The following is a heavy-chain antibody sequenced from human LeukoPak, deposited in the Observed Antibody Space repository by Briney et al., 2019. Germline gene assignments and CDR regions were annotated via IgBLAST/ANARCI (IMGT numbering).Heavy chain of an antibody. CDR1: GYTFNSYG. Sequence: GASVKVSCKASGYTFNSYGISWVRQAPGQGLEWMGWISVYNGNTNYAQKLQGRVTMTTDTSTSTAYMELRSLRSDDTAAYYCARDLEGGIVVVPAAHDAFDIWGQGTMVTVSS. CDR2: ISVYNGNT. D-gene: IGHD2-2*01. V-gene: IGHV1-18*01. J-gene: IGHJ3*02. CDR3: ARDLEGGIVVVPAAHDAFDI.